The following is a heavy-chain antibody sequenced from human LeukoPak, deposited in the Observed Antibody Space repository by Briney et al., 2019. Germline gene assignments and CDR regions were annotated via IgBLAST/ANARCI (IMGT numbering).Heavy chain of an antibody. CDR1: GGSISSHY. J-gene: IGHJ6*03. Sequence: SETLSLTCTVPGGSISSHYWSWIRQPPGKGLEWIGYIYYSGSTNYNPSLKSRVTISVDTSKNQFSLKLTSVAAADTAVYYCARAGGDPHYYYYYYMDVWGKGTPVTVSS. CDR2: IYYSGST. V-gene: IGHV4-59*11. D-gene: IGHD2-21*02. CDR3: ARAGGDPHYYYYYYMDV.